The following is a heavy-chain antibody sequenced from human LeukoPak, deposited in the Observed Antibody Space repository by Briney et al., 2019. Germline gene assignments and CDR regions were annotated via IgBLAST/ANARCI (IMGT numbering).Heavy chain of an antibody. Sequence: GASVKVSCKASGYTFTSYDINWVRQATGQGLEWMGWMNPNSGNTGYAQKFQGRVTMTRNTSISTAYMELSSLRSEDTAVYYCARVRMVRGMRGAYYFDYWGQGTLVTVSS. D-gene: IGHD3-10*01. V-gene: IGHV1-8*01. CDR3: ARVRMVRGMRGAYYFDY. CDR1: GYTFTSYD. J-gene: IGHJ4*02. CDR2: MNPNSGNT.